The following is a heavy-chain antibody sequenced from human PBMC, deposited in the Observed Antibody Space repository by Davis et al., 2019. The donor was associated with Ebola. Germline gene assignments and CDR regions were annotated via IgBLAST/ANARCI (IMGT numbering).Heavy chain of an antibody. J-gene: IGHJ4*02. V-gene: IGHV3-48*01. CDR2: ITTNGWST. Sequence: PGRSLKISCTASGFAFSNYNMNWVRQAPGKGLEWVSSITTNGWSTYYADSVKGRFIISRDNAKNSLFLQMHSLRGDDTAVYFCARETPISSRSDWWGQGTLVTVSS. D-gene: IGHD2-2*01. CDR3: ARETPISSRSDW. CDR1: GFAFSNYN.